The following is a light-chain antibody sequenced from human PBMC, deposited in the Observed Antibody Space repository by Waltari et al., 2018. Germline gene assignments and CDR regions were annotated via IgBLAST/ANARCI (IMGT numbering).Light chain of an antibody. CDR2: GAS. Sequence: EIVLTQSPGTLSLSPGERATLSCRASQSVSSSYLAWYQQKPGQAPRCLIYGASSRATGSPDRVSGSGSGTDFTLTISRLEPEDFAVYYCQQYGSSRGITFGPGTKVDIK. V-gene: IGKV3-20*01. J-gene: IGKJ3*01. CDR1: QSVSSSY. CDR3: QQYGSSRGIT.